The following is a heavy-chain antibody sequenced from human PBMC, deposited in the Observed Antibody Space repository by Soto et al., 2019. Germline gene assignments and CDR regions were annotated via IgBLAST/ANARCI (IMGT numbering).Heavy chain of an antibody. J-gene: IGHJ5*02. Sequence: QVQLQESGPGLVKPSQTLSLTCTVSGGSISSGDYYWSWIRQHPGKVLEWIGYIYYSGSTFYNPALKSRVTISVDTSKNQFSLKLSSVTAADTAVYYCARWWSGSRQGFDPWGQGTLFTVSS. D-gene: IGHD3-3*01. CDR1: GGSISSGDYY. V-gene: IGHV4-31*03. CDR3: ARWWSGSRQGFDP. CDR2: IYYSGST.